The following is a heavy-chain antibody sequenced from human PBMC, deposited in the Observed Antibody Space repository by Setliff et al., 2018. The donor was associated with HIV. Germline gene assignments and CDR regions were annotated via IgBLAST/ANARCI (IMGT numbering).Heavy chain of an antibody. CDR2: IYTSGST. D-gene: IGHD1-26*01. CDR1: GGSISSGSNY. CDR3: ARDSGGSLLLDAFDI. V-gene: IGHV4-61*02. J-gene: IGHJ3*02. Sequence: PSETLSLTCTVSGGSISSGSNYWSWIRQPAGKGLEWIGRIYTSGSTNYNPSLKSRVTISVDTSNNQFSLKLSSVTAADTAVYYCARDSGGSLLLDAFDIWGQGTMVTVSS.